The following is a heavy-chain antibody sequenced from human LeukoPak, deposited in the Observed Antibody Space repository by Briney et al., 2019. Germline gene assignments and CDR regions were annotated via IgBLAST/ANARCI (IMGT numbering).Heavy chain of an antibody. V-gene: IGHV3-30*03. J-gene: IGHJ4*02. D-gene: IGHD6-13*01. CDR1: GFTFSSYG. CDR2: ISYDGSNK. CDR3: ASSGGYSSSWYVGEYYFDY. Sequence: GGSLRLSCAASGFTFSSYGMHWVRQAPGKGLEWVAVISYDGSNKYYADSVKGRFTISRDNSKNTLYLQMNSLRAEDTAVYYCASSGGYSSSWYVGEYYFDYWGQGTLVTVSS.